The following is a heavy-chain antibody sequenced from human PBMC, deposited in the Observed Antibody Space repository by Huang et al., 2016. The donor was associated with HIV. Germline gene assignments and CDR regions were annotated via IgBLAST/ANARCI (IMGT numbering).Heavy chain of an antibody. J-gene: IGHJ6*02. Sequence: HLQLQESGPGLVKPSETLSLTCAVSGGSISSNNYYWGWIRRPPGKGLEWSGSIHYSESTNYNPSLKSRVTISVDTAKNQFSLKLTSVTAADTAVYYCAGHAGGGNIYNYYYGMDVWGQGTTVTVSS. D-gene: IGHD2-15*01. CDR1: GGSISSNNYY. V-gene: IGHV4-39*01. CDR3: AGHAGGGNIYNYYYGMDV. CDR2: IHYSEST.